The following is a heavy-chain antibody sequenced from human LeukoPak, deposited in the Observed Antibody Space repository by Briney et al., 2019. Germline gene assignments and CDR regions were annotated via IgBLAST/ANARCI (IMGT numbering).Heavy chain of an antibody. CDR3: AKDQLDYGDYYYYGMDV. J-gene: IGHJ6*02. Sequence: GGSLRLSCAASGFTFSSYAMSCVRQAAGKGREWVAVVSVSGGSTYYADSVKGRFTISRDNSKNTLYLQMNSLRAEDTAVYYCAKDQLDYGDYYYYGMDVWGQGTTVTVSS. D-gene: IGHD4-17*01. CDR2: VSVSGGST. CDR1: GFTFSSYA. V-gene: IGHV3-23*01.